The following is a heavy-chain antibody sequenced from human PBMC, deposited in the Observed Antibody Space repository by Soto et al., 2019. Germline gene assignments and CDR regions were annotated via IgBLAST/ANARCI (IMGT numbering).Heavy chain of an antibody. Sequence: ASVKVSCKASGYTFTSYAMHWVRQAPGQRLEWMGWINAGNGNTKYSQKIQGRVTITRDTSASTAYMELSSLRSEDTAVYYCAREHCSSTSCRTANYYYYYYMDVWGKGTTVTVSS. D-gene: IGHD2-2*01. CDR2: INAGNGNT. CDR3: AREHCSSTSCRTANYYYYYYMDV. J-gene: IGHJ6*03. V-gene: IGHV1-3*01. CDR1: GYTFTSYA.